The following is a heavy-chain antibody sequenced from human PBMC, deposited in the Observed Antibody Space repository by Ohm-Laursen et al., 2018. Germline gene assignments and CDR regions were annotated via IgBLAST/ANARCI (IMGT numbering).Heavy chain of an antibody. CDR2: ISWNSGSI. J-gene: IGHJ5*02. CDR1: GFTFDDYA. D-gene: IGHD3-9*01. CDR3: ARVLERLRSFDQMWFDP. Sequence: SLRLSCAASGFTFDDYAMHWVRQAPGKGLEWVSGISWNSGSIGYADSVKGRFTISRDNAKNSLYLQMNSLRAEDTALYHCARVLERLRSFDQMWFDPWGLGTLVTVSS. V-gene: IGHV3-9*01.